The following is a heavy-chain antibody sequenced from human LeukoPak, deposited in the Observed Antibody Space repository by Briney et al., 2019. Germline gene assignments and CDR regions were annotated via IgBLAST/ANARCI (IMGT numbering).Heavy chain of an antibody. J-gene: IGHJ5*02. CDR3: SRGGYYDYTYFDP. Sequence: PSETLSLTCTVSGGSISSGSYYWSWIRQPAGRGLEWIGRLYTSGSTNYNPSLKSRVTMSVDTSKNQFSRKLTSVTAADTAVYYCSRGGYYDYTYFDPWGQGTLVTVSS. CDR2: LYTSGST. D-gene: IGHD1-26*01. V-gene: IGHV4-61*02. CDR1: GGSISSGSYY.